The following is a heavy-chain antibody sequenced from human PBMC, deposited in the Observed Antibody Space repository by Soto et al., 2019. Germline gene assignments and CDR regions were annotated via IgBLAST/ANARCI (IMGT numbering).Heavy chain of an antibody. CDR2: IYYSGST. CDR1: GGSISSGDYY. D-gene: IGHD3-22*01. V-gene: IGHV4-30-4*01. J-gene: IGHJ4*02. CDR3: ARDPNDSSGSLDY. Sequence: SETLSLTCTVSGGSISSGDYYWSWIRQPPGKSLEWIGYIYYSGSTYYNPSLKSRVTISVDTSKNQFSLKLSSVTAADTAVYYCARDPNDSSGSLDYWGQGTLVTVSS.